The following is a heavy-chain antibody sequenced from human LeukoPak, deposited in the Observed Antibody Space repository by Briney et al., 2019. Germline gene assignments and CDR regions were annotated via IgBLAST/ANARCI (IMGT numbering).Heavy chain of an antibody. CDR3: ARRGDSSSSPSYFDY. V-gene: IGHV1-18*01. D-gene: IGHD6-6*01. J-gene: IGHJ4*02. CDR1: GYTFTSYG. Sequence: ASVKVSCKASGYTFTSYGISWVRQAPGQGLEWMGWISAYNGNTNYAQKLQGRVTMTTDTSTSTAYMELRSLRSDDTAVYYCARRGDSSSSPSYFDYWGQGTLVTVSS. CDR2: ISAYNGNT.